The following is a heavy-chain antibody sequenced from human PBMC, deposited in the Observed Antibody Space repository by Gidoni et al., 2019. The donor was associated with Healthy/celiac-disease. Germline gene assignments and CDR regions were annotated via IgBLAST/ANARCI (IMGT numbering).Heavy chain of an antibody. CDR2: IKSKTDGGTT. Sequence: EVQLVESGGGLVKPGWSLRLSCAASGFTFSNAWMSWVRQAPGKGLEWVGRIKSKTDGGTTDYAAPVKGRFTISRDDSKNTLYLQMNSLKTEDTAVYYCTTDWWELLQDDAFDIWGQGTMVTVSS. J-gene: IGHJ3*02. V-gene: IGHV3-15*01. CDR3: TTDWWELLQDDAFDI. CDR1: GFTFSNAW. D-gene: IGHD1-26*01.